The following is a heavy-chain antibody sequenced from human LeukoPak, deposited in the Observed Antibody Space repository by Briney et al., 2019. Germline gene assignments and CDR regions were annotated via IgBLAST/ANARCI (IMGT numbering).Heavy chain of an antibody. CDR1: GFTFSSYG. J-gene: IGHJ4*02. CDR2: ISGSGGST. Sequence: GGSLRLSCAASGFTFSSYGMSWVRQAPGKGLEWVSAISGSGGSTYYADSVKGRFTISRDNSKNTLYLQMNSLRAEDTAVYYCARMTTVTKYFDYWGQGTLVTVSS. V-gene: IGHV3-23*01. D-gene: IGHD4-11*01. CDR3: ARMTTVTKYFDY.